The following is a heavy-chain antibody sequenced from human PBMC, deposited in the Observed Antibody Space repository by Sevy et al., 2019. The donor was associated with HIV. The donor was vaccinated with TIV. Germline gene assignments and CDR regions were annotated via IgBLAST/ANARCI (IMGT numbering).Heavy chain of an antibody. CDR1: GFTFSSYA. J-gene: IGHJ4*02. V-gene: IGHV3-30-3*01. CDR3: ARDEAMDY. Sequence: GGSLRLSCAASGFTFSSYAMHWVRQAPGKGLEWVAVISYDGSNKYYADSVKGRFTISRVNSKNTLYLQMNSLRAEDTAVYYCARDEAMDYWGQGTLVTVSS. D-gene: IGHD2-2*01. CDR2: ISYDGSNK.